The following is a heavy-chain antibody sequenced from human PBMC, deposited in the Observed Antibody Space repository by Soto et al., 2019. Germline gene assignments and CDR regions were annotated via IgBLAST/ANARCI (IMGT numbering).Heavy chain of an antibody. CDR3: AKAPWGVGATLDY. V-gene: IGHV3-23*01. D-gene: IGHD1-26*01. J-gene: IGHJ4*02. CDR2: ITTSGDYT. CDR1: GFTFASYA. Sequence: EVQLLESGGGLVQPGGSLRISCAASGFTFASYAMSWVRQAPGKGLEWVSGITTSGDYTYYADSVKCRFTISRNNSKNTLYLQMNSLRAEDTAVYYCAKAPWGVGATLDYWGQGTLVTVSS.